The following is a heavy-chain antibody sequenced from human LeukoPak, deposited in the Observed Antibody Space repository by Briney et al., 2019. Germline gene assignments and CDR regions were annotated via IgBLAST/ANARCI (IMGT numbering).Heavy chain of an antibody. CDR3: ARDAGYCSSTSCQGGWFDP. CDR2: INPNSGGT. CDR1: GYTFTGYY. J-gene: IGHJ5*02. V-gene: IGHV1-2*02. Sequence: EASVKVSCRASGYTFTGYYMHWVRQAPGKGLEWMGWINPNSGGTNYAQKFQGRVTMTRDTSISTAYMELSRLRSDDTAVYYCARDAGYCSSTSCQGGWFDPWGQGTLVTVSS. D-gene: IGHD2-2*01.